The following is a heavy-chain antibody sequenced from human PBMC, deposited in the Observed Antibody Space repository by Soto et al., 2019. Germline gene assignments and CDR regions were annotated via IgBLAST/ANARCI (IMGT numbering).Heavy chain of an antibody. CDR3: ARAYYDGSASYGLEF. D-gene: IGHD3-22*01. CDR1: GYTFTGYY. J-gene: IGHJ3*01. V-gene: IGHV1-2*04. Sequence: QVHLVQSGAEVKKPGASVTVSCRASGYTFTGYYIHWVRQVPGQVLEWMGWINPNSGGANIAQQFQGWVTMTRDTSTTTTYMELSRPRSTDTAVYYCARAYYDGSASYGLEFWGQGTMVTVAA. CDR2: INPNSGGA.